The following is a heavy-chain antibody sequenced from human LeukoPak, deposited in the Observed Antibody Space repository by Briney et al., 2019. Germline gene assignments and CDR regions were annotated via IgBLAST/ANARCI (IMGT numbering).Heavy chain of an antibody. CDR1: GFTFSDYT. J-gene: IGHJ5*02. CDR3: ARGFQRTSGKTSWFDP. CDR2: ISGGDTYI. Sequence: GGSLRLSCAASGFTFSDYTMNWVRQGPGEGLEWVSSISGGDTYIYYTDSVKGRFTISRDNAKDSLYLHMNSLRAEDTAVYYCARGFQRTSGKTSWFDPWGQGTLVTVSS. D-gene: IGHD1-1*01. V-gene: IGHV3-21*01.